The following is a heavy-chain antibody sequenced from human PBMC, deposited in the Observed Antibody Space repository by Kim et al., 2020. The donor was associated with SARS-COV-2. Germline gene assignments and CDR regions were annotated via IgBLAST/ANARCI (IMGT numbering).Heavy chain of an antibody. CDR2: IYYSGST. CDR1: GGSISSSSYY. D-gene: IGHD2-21*02. CDR3: ATHIVVVTATVGWYFDL. V-gene: IGHV4-39*01. J-gene: IGHJ2*01. Sequence: SETLSLTCTVSGGSISSSSYYWGWIRQPPGKGLEWIGSIYYSGSTYYNPSLKSRVTISVDTSKNQFSLKLSSVTSADTAVYYCATHIVVVTATVGWYFDLWGRGTLVTVSS.